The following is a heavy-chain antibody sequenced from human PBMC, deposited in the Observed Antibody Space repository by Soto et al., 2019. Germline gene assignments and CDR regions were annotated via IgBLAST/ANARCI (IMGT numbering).Heavy chain of an antibody. J-gene: IGHJ6*02. Sequence: ASVKVSCKASGYTFTGYYMHWVRQAPGQGPEWMGWINPNSGGTNYAQKFQGRVTMTRDTSISTAYMELSRLRSDDTAVYYCARNWVYYYGMDVWGQGTTVTVSS. CDR1: GYTFTGYY. D-gene: IGHD7-27*01. CDR2: INPNSGGT. CDR3: ARNWVYYYGMDV. V-gene: IGHV1-2*02.